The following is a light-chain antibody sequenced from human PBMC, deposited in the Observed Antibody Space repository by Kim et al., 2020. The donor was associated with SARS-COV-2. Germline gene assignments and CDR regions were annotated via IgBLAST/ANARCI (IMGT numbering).Light chain of an antibody. CDR2: GKN. J-gene: IGLJ1*01. CDR1: SLRSYY. Sequence: SSELTQDPAVSVALGQTVSLTCPGDSLRSYYASWYQQKPGQAPVLVIYGKNNRPSGIPDRFSGSSSGNTASLTITGAQAEDEADYYCNSRDSSGNRVFGTGTKVTVL. V-gene: IGLV3-19*01. CDR3: NSRDSSGNRV.